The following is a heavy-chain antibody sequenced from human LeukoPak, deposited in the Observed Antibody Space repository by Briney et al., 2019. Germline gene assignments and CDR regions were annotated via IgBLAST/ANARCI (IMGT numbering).Heavy chain of an antibody. CDR1: GFTFTSFW. CDR3: ARGLGGAAAPLTFDP. J-gene: IGHJ5*02. V-gene: IGHV3-7*01. D-gene: IGHD3-16*01. CDR2: IKQDGTTK. Sequence: GGSLRLSCAASGFTFTSFWMTWIRQAPGKGLEWVANIKQDGTTKYYVDSVKGRFTISRDNAKNSLFLQMNSLRAEDTAVYYCARGLGGAAAPLTFDPWGQGTLVTVSS.